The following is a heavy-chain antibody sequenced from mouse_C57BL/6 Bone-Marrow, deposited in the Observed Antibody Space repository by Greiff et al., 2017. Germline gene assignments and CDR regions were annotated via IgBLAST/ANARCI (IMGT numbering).Heavy chain of an antibody. D-gene: IGHD3-2*02. J-gene: IGHJ2*01. CDR2: IDPSDSYT. CDR1: GYTFTSYW. CDR3: AIGGAQATDI. V-gene: IGHV1-69*01. Sequence: QVQLQQPGAELVMPGASVKLSCKASGYTFTSYWMHWVKQRPGQGLEWIGEIDPSDSYTNYNQKFKGKSTLTVDKSSSTAYMQLSSLTSEDSAVYSCAIGGAQATDIWGQGTALSVSS.